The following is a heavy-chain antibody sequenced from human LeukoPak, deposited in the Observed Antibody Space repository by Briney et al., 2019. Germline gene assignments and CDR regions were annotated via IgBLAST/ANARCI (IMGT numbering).Heavy chain of an antibody. CDR2: ISGYNSNT. D-gene: IGHD6-13*01. CDR1: GYTFTSYG. CDR3: AREKQQMVPLYYYYMDV. V-gene: IGHV1-18*01. J-gene: IGHJ6*03. Sequence: ASVKVSCKASGYTFTSYGISWVRQAPGQGLEWMGWISGYNSNTNYAQRFQGRLTMTTDTSTSTAYMELRSLRSDDTAVYYCAREKQQMVPLYYYYMDVWGQGTLVTVSS.